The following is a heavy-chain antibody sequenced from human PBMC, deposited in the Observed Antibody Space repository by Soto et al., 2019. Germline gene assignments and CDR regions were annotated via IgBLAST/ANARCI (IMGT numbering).Heavy chain of an antibody. D-gene: IGHD6-6*01. CDR2: ISGSGGST. CDR3: AKDKHSNSLNWFDP. V-gene: IGHV3-23*01. J-gene: IGHJ5*02. CDR1: GFTFSSYA. Sequence: EVQLLESGGRLLQPGGSLRLSCAASGFTFSSYAMSWVRQAPGKGLEWVSGISGSGGSTYYADSVKGRFTITRDNSNKTQYLQMNSLRAEDTAVYYCAKDKHSNSLNWFDPWGQGTLVTVSA.